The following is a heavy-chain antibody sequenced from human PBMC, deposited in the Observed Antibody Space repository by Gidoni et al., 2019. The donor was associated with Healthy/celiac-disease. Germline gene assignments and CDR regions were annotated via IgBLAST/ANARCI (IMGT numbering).Heavy chain of an antibody. D-gene: IGHD4-17*01. CDR1: GFTFSSYG. V-gene: IGHV3-30*18. Sequence: QVQLVESGGGVVQPGRSLRLSCAASGFTFSSYGMHWVRQAPGKGLEWVAVISYDGSNKYYADSVKGRFTISRDNSKNTLYLQMNSLRAEDTAVYYCAKDLPGDYVYGMDVWGQGTTVTVSS. J-gene: IGHJ6*02. CDR2: ISYDGSNK. CDR3: AKDLPGDYVYGMDV.